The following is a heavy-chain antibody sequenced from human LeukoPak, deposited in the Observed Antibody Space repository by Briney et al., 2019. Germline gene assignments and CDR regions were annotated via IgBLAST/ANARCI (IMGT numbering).Heavy chain of an antibody. V-gene: IGHV3-20*04. CDR1: GFTFDDYG. J-gene: IGHJ4*02. CDR2: INWNGGST. Sequence: GGSLRLSCAASGFTFDDYGMSWVRQAPGKGLEWVSGINWNGGSTNYAGSVKGRFTISRDNSKNTLYLQMNSLRAEDTAVYYCAKPDEHYGDSIDYWGQGTLVTVSS. CDR3: AKPDEHYGDSIDY. D-gene: IGHD4-17*01.